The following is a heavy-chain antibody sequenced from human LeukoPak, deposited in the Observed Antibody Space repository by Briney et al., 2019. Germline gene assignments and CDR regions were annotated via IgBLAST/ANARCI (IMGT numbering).Heavy chain of an antibody. D-gene: IGHD3-16*02. CDR3: ASLFGELSYYDY. CDR1: GGSISSSIYY. CDR2: IYYSGST. J-gene: IGHJ4*02. V-gene: IGHV4-39*01. Sequence: SETLSLTCIVSGGSISSSIYYWAWVRQPPGKGLEWIGSIYYSGSTYYNPSLKSRVTISVDTSKNQFSLKLSSVTAADTAVYYCASLFGELSYYDYWGQGTLVTVSS.